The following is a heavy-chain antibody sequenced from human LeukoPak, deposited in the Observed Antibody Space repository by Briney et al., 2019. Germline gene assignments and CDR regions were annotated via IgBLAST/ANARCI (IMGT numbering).Heavy chain of an antibody. CDR2: INAGNGNT. V-gene: IGHV1-3*01. Sequence: ASVKVSCKASGYTFTSNAMHWVRQAPGQRLEWMGWINAGNGNTKYSQKFQGRVTITRDTSASTAYMELSSLRSEDTAVYYCARGPSWLPFDYWGQGTLVTVSS. CDR1: GYTFTSNA. D-gene: IGHD6-19*01. J-gene: IGHJ4*02. CDR3: ARGPSWLPFDY.